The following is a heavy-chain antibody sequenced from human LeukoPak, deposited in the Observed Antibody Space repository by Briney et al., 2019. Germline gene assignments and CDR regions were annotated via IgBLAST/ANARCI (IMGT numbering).Heavy chain of an antibody. V-gene: IGHV1-69*13. Sequence: AASVKVSCKASGGTFSSYAISWVRQAPGQGLEWMGGIIPIFGTANYAQKFQGRVTITADESASTAYMELSSLRSEDTAVYYCARVAVGATYYYYYYMDVWGKGTTVTVSS. J-gene: IGHJ6*03. CDR2: IIPIFGTA. CDR1: GGTFSSYA. D-gene: IGHD1-26*01. CDR3: ARVAVGATYYYYYYMDV.